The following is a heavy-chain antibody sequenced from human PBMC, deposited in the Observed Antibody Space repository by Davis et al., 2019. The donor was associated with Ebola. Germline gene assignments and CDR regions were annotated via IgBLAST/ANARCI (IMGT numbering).Heavy chain of an antibody. V-gene: IGHV4-39*01. Sequence: PSETLSLTCTVSNDSITSSNFFWGWIRQPPGKGLEWIGSMYYSGSTYYNPSLKSRVTISVDTSKNQFSLKLSSVTATDTAVYYCARLRGGYYYEYGMDVWGQGTTVTVSS. J-gene: IGHJ6*02. CDR3: ARLRGGYYYEYGMDV. CDR1: NDSITSSNFF. D-gene: IGHD3-3*01. CDR2: MYYSGST.